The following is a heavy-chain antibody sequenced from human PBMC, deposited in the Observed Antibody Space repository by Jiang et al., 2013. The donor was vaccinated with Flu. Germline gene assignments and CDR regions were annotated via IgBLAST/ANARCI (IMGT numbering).Heavy chain of an antibody. CDR3: ARQRGWYSDY. Sequence: LLKPSETLSLRCTVSGGSISSSSYYWGWIRQPPGKGLEWIGSIYYSGSTYYNPSLKSRVTISVDTSKNQFSLKLSSVTAADTAVYYCARQRGWYSDYWGQGTLVTVSS. CDR1: GGSISSSSYY. CDR2: IYYSGST. D-gene: IGHD6-19*01. J-gene: IGHJ4*02. V-gene: IGHV4-39*01.